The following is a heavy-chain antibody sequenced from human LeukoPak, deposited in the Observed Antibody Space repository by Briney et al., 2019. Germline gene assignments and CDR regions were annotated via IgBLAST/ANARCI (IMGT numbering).Heavy chain of an antibody. V-gene: IGHV4-39*01. D-gene: IGHD1-7*01. J-gene: IGHJ4*02. CDR3: ARLGWNYVDVDY. CDR1: GGSISSSSYY. CDR2: IYYSGST. Sequence: SETLSLTCTVSGGSISSSSYYWGWIRQPPGKGLEWIGSIYYSGSTYYNPSLKSRVTISVDTSKNQFSLKLSSVTAADTAVYYCARLGWNYVDVDYWGQGTLVTVSS.